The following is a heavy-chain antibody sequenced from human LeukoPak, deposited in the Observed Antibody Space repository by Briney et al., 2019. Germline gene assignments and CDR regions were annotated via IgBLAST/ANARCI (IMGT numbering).Heavy chain of an antibody. J-gene: IGHJ4*02. V-gene: IGHV3-23*01. CDR1: GFMFRNYA. D-gene: IGHD4-17*01. CDR2: IIASGGTT. Sequence: GGSLRLSCAASGFMFRNYAMDWVRQAPGKGLEWVSAIIASGGTTYYADSVKGQFTISRDNSKNTLFQQMNSLRAEDTAVYYCAKDFGDRFYYFDSWGRGTLVTVSS. CDR3: AKDFGDRFYYFDS.